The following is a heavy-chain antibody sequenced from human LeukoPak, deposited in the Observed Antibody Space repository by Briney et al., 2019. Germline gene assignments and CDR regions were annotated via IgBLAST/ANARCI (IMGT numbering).Heavy chain of an antibody. CDR1: GYTFTGYY. Sequence: GASVKVSCKASGYTFTGYYMHWVRQAPGQGLEWMGWINPNSGGTNYAQKFQGRVTMTRDTSISTAYMELSRLRSDDTALYYCARSGGSGWYFGINSHYYYMDVWGKGTTVTVSS. CDR2: INPNSGGT. J-gene: IGHJ6*03. CDR3: ARSGGSGWYFGINSHYYYMDV. D-gene: IGHD6-19*01. V-gene: IGHV1-2*02.